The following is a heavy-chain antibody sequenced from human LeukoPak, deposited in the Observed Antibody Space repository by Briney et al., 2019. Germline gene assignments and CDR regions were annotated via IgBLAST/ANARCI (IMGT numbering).Heavy chain of an antibody. D-gene: IGHD3-10*01. CDR1: GFTFSNYA. V-gene: IGHV3-23*01. Sequence: GGSLRLSCVASGFTFSNYAMTWVRQAPGKGLEWVSGILDTGGNRYYADSVRGRFTISRDNSKNTLYLRMNSLRVDDTALYYCAKDLKHLVLGVMADHWGQGALVTVSS. CDR3: AKDLKHLVLGVMADH. J-gene: IGHJ4*02. CDR2: ILDTGGNR.